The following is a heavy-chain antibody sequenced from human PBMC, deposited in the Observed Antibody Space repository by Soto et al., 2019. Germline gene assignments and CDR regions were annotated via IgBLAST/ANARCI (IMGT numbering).Heavy chain of an antibody. D-gene: IGHD2-21*02. V-gene: IGHV2-5*02. CDR3: AHGGNSVVFDY. CDR1: GFSLSTSGVG. CDR2: IYWDDDK. Sequence: QITLKESGPTLVKPTQTLTLTCTFSGFSLSTSGVGVGWIRQPPGKALEWLALIYWDDDKRYSPSLKSRLTITQETSQNQVVLTMTTMDPGDTASYYCAHGGNSVVFDYWGQGTLVTVSS. J-gene: IGHJ4*02.